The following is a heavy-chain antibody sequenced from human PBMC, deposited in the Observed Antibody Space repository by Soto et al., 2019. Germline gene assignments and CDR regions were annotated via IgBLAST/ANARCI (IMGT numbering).Heavy chain of an antibody. J-gene: IGHJ4*02. V-gene: IGHV4-34*01. CDR2: INHSGST. CDR1: GGSFSGYY. D-gene: IGHD6-6*01. CDR3: ARLRRDPSSSSVDY. Sequence: PSETLSLTCAVYGGSFSGYYWSWIRQPPGKGLEWIGEINHSGSTNYNPSLKSRVTISVDTSKNQFSLKLSSVTAADTAVYYCARLRRDPSSSSVDYWGQGTLVTVYS.